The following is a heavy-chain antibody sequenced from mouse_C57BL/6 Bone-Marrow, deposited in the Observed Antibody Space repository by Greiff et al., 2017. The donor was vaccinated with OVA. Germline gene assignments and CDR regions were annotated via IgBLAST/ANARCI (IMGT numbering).Heavy chain of an antibody. CDR2: IYPRSGNT. CDR3: ARTLSAY. V-gene: IGHV1-81*01. J-gene: IGHJ3*01. Sequence: QVQLKESGAELARPGASVKLSCKASGYTFTSYGISWVKQRTGQGLEWIGEIYPRSGNTYYNEKFKGKATLTADKSSSTAYMELRSLTSEDSAVYFCARTLSAYWGQGTLVTVSA. CDR1: GYTFTSYG.